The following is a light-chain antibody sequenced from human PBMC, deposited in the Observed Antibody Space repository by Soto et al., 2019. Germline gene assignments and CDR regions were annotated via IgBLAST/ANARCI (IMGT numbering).Light chain of an antibody. J-gene: IGKJ4*01. Sequence: IQMTQSPSSLSASVGDRVTITCRASQSISRNLNWYQQKPGKAPELLIYTASNLQSGVPSRFSGSGSGTDFALTISSLQPEDSAVYYCQQSHSSPLSFGGGTKV. CDR2: TAS. CDR3: QQSHSSPLS. V-gene: IGKV1-39*01. CDR1: QSISRN.